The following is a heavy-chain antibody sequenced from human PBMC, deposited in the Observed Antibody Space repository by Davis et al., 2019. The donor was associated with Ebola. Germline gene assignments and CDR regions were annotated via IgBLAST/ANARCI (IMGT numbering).Heavy chain of an antibody. D-gene: IGHD3-10*01. V-gene: IGHV3-30*18. CDR1: GFTFSRHG. J-gene: IGHJ6*02. CDR2: ISDDGTKK. Sequence: PGGSLRLSCAASGFTFSRHGMHWVRQAPGKGLEWVALISDDGTKKHYADSVKGRFTISRDDSKDTLYLQMNSLRADDTAVYYCAKREYYGSGSSYYYFGMDVWGQGTTVTVSS. CDR3: AKREYYGSGSSYYYFGMDV.